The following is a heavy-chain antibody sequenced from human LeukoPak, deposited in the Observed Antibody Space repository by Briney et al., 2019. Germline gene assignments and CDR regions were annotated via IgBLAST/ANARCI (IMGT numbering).Heavy chain of an antibody. CDR3: ARLGTTGNWVDP. J-gene: IGHJ5*02. Sequence: PSETLSLTCTVSGGSISGYYWSWIRQPPGKGLEWIGYIYYSGSTNYNPSLKSRVTISVDTSKNQFSLKLSSVTAADTAVYYCARLGTTGNWVDPWGQGTLVTVSS. CDR2: IYYSGST. CDR1: GGSISGYY. V-gene: IGHV4-59*01. D-gene: IGHD4-17*01.